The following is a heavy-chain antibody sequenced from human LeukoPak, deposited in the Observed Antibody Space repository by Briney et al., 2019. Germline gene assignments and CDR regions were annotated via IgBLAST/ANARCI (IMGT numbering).Heavy chain of an antibody. CDR3: AREAYCSGGSCYSPPYYFDY. CDR1: GGTFSSYA. J-gene: IGHJ4*02. CDR2: ISGSGGST. Sequence: SCKASGGTFSSYAMSWVRQAPGKGLEWVSAISGSGGSTYYADSVKGRFTISRDNSKNTLYLQMNSLRAEDTAVYYCAREAYCSGGSCYSPPYYFDYWGQGTLVTVSS. V-gene: IGHV3-23*01. D-gene: IGHD2-15*01.